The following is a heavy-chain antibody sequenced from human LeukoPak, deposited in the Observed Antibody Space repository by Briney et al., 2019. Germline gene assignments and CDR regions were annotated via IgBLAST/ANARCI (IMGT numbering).Heavy chain of an antibody. D-gene: IGHD6-25*01. Sequence: SETLSLTCAVSGGSISIGGYSWSWIRQPPGKGLEWIGYIYHSGSTYYNPSLKSRVTISVDRSKNQFSLKLSSVTAADTAVYYCARVVRLPYYFDYWGQGTLVTVSS. V-gene: IGHV4-30-2*01. CDR2: IYHSGST. J-gene: IGHJ4*02. CDR1: GGSISIGGYS. CDR3: ARVVRLPYYFDY.